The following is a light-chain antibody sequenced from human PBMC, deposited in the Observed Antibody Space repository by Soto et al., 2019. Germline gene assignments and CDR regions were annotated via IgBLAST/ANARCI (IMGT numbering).Light chain of an antibody. CDR3: QQYGSSGT. CDR1: QSVSSSY. CDR2: DTS. V-gene: IGKV3-20*01. J-gene: IGKJ1*01. Sequence: EIVLTQSPGTLSLSPGERATLSCRASQSVSSSYLVWHQQKPGQAPRLLIYDTSKRATGIPDRFSGSGSGTDFTLTISRLEPEDFAVYYCQQYGSSGTFGQGTKVDIK.